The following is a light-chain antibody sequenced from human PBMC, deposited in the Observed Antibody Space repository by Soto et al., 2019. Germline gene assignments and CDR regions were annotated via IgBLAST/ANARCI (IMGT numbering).Light chain of an antibody. CDR1: QSVSNY. CDR2: DAS. CDR3: NQRGNWPLT. V-gene: IGKV3-11*01. Sequence: EIVLTQSPATLSLSPGEGATLSCRASQSVSNYLAWYQQKPGQAPRLLIYDASNRATGIPARFTASGSGADFTLTSSSLQPEDFAVYYWNQRGNWPLTCGGGTKVEI. J-gene: IGKJ4*01.